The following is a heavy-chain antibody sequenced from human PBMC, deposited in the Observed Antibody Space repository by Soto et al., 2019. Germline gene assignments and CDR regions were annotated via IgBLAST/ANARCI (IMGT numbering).Heavy chain of an antibody. V-gene: IGHV3-9*01. D-gene: IGHD3-10*01. Sequence: EVQLVESGGGLVQPGRSLRLSCAASGFTFDDYAMHWVRQAPGKGLEWVSGIRWNGDIIGYADSVKGRFAISRDNAKNSLYLQRNSLRTEDTALYYCAKGYLGSGGSFDIWGQGTMVTVSS. CDR1: GFTFDDYA. CDR2: IRWNGDII. CDR3: AKGYLGSGGSFDI. J-gene: IGHJ3*02.